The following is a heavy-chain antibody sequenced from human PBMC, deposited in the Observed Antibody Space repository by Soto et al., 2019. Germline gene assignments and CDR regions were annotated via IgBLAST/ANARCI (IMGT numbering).Heavy chain of an antibody. D-gene: IGHD1-26*01. CDR2: IWYDGSNK. V-gene: IGHV3-33*01. CDR3: ARTGNGVGATDY. J-gene: IGHJ4*02. Sequence: GSLRLSCAASGFTFDSYDMHWVRQAPGKGLEWVAIIWYDGSNKYYADSVKGRFTISRDNSKNTLYLQMNSLRAEDTAVYYCARTGNGVGATDYWGQGTLVTVSS. CDR1: GFTFDSYD.